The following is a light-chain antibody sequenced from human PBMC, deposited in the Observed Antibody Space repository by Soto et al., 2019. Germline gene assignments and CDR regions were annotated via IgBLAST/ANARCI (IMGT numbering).Light chain of an antibody. Sequence: EIVMTQSPATLSVSPGERATLSCRASQSVSSNLAWYQQKPGQAPRLLIYGASTRATGIPARFSGSGSGTEFTLTISSRQSEDFAVYYCQQYNNWPPATCGQGTRLEIK. J-gene: IGKJ5*01. CDR1: QSVSSN. V-gene: IGKV3-15*01. CDR3: QQYNNWPPAT. CDR2: GAS.